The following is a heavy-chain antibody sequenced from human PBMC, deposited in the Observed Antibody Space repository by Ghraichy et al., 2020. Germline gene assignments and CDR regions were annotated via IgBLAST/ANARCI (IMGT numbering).Heavy chain of an antibody. J-gene: IGHJ2*01. V-gene: IGHV3-11*03. CDR2: ISTSSSDT. Sequence: GGSLRLSCAASGFTFSDYYISWVRQAPGKGLEWVSYISTSSSDTKYADSVKGRFTISRDNAKKSLYLQMNSLRAEDTAVYYCARIVATTLDLWGRGTLVTVSS. CDR3: ARIVATTLDL. D-gene: IGHD1-26*01. CDR1: GFTFSDYY.